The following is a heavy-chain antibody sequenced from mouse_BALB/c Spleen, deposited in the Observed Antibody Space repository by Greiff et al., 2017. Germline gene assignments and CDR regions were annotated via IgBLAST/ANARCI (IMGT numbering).Heavy chain of an antibody. J-gene: IGHJ3*01. V-gene: IGHV5-9-4*01. Sequence: EVQGVESGGGLVKPGGSLKLSCAASGFTFSSYAMSWVRQSPEKRLEWVAEISSGGSYTYYPDTVTGRFTISRDNAKNTLYLEMSSLRSEDTAMYYCARPNWDAWFAYWGQGTLVTVSA. D-gene: IGHD4-1*01. CDR2: ISSGGSYT. CDR3: ARPNWDAWFAY. CDR1: GFTFSSYA.